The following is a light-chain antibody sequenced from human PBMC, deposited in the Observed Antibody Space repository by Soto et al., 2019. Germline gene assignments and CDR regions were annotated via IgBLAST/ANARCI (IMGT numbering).Light chain of an antibody. Sequence: QSALTQPASVSGSPGQSIAISCTGSSSDIGIYKYVSWYQQHPGKVPKLIIYEVTNRPSRVSNRFSGSKSGNTASLTISGRQAEDEADYYCSSYTTSSTRVFGPGTKLTVL. CDR2: EVT. J-gene: IGLJ1*01. CDR3: SSYTTSSTRV. V-gene: IGLV2-14*01. CDR1: SSDIGIYKY.